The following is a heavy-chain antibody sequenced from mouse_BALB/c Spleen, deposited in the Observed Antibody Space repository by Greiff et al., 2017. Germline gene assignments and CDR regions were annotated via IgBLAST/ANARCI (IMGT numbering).Heavy chain of an antibody. V-gene: IGHV1-18*01. D-gene: IGHD1-1*01. Sequence: EVQLKESGPELVKPGASVKIPCKASGYTFTDYNMDWVKQSHGKSLEWIGDINPNNGGTIYNQKFKGKATLTVDKSSSTAYMELRSLTSEDTAVYYCARDGSSPAWFAYWGQGTLVTVSA. J-gene: IGHJ3*01. CDR3: ARDGSSPAWFAY. CDR1: GYTFTDYN. CDR2: INPNNGGT.